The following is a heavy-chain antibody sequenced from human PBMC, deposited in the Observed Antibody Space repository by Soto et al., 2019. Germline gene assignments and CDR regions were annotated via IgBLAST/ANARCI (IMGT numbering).Heavy chain of an antibody. J-gene: IGHJ4*02. CDR2: MNPNSGNT. D-gene: IGHD3-3*01. CDR3: ARGGPYYDFWSGYPKKGFDY. CDR1: GYTFTSYD. V-gene: IGHV1-8*01. Sequence: ASVKVSCKASGYTFTSYDINWVRQATGQGLEWMGWMNPNSGNTGYAQKFQGRVTMTRNTSISTAYMELSSLRSEDTAVYYCARGGPYYDFWSGYPKKGFDYWGQGTLVTVSS.